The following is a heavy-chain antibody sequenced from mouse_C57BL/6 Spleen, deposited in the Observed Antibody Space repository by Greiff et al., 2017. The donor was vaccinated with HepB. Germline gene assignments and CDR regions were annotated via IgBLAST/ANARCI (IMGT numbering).Heavy chain of an antibody. D-gene: IGHD2-1*01. Sequence: QVQLKQPGAELVKPGASVKLSCKASGYTFTSYWMHWVKQRPGQGLEWIGMIHPNSGSTNYNEKFKSKATLTVDKSSSTAYMQLSSLTSEDSAVYYCARPPQALYYGSHYYAMDYWGQGTSVTVSS. V-gene: IGHV1-64*01. CDR2: IHPNSGST. J-gene: IGHJ4*01. CDR1: GYTFTSYW. CDR3: ARPPQALYYGSHYYAMDY.